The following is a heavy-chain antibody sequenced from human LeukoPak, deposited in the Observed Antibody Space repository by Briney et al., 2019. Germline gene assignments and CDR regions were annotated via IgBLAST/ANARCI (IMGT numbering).Heavy chain of an antibody. CDR2: ISSSGTSI. CDR1: GFTFSSYE. J-gene: IGHJ4*02. D-gene: IGHD1-26*01. V-gene: IGHV3-48*03. CDR3: ARDGRALLRDFDY. Sequence: GGSLTLSCAPSGFTFSSYEMKWLRQAPGKGLVWGLYISSSGTSIYYADSVKGRFTISRDNAKNSLYLQMNILRAEDTGVYYCARDGRALLRDFDYWGQGTLVTVSS.